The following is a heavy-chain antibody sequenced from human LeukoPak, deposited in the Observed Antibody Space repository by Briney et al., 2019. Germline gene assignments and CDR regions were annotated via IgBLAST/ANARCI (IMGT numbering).Heavy chain of an antibody. Sequence: ASVKVSCKASGYTFTDSYMHWVRQAPGQGLEWMGWINPNNGGTNYAQKFQGRVTMTRDTSISTAYMELSRLRSDDTAVYYCARDWAWEQVWFQHWGQGTQVLVSS. J-gene: IGHJ1*01. V-gene: IGHV1-2*02. CDR3: ARDWAWEQVWFQH. D-gene: IGHD1-26*01. CDR2: INPNNGGT. CDR1: GYTFTDSY.